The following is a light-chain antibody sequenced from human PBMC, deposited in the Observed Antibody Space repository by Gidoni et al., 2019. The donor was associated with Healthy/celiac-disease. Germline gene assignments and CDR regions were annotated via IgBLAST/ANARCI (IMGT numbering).Light chain of an antibody. V-gene: IGKV2-28*01. Sequence: DIVMTQSPLSLPVTPGEPASISCRSSQSLLHSNGYNYVDWYLQKPGQSPQLLIYLGSNRASGVPDRFSGSGSGTDFTLKIIRVEAEDVGVYYCMQALQTPRTFGQGTKVEIK. CDR1: QSLLHSNGYNY. CDR2: LGS. J-gene: IGKJ1*01. CDR3: MQALQTPRT.